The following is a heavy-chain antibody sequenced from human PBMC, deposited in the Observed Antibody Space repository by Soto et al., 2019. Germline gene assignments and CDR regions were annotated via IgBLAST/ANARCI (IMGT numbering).Heavy chain of an antibody. CDR3: AKERYGYECLDY. D-gene: IGHD5-18*01. CDR1: GFTFSSYG. Sequence: GGSLRLSCAASGFTFSSYGMHWVRQAPGKGLEWVAVISYDGSNKYYADSVKGRFTISRDNSKNTLYLQMNSLRAEDTAVYYCAKERYGYECLDYWGRGTLVTAPQ. CDR2: ISYDGSNK. J-gene: IGHJ4*02. V-gene: IGHV3-30*18.